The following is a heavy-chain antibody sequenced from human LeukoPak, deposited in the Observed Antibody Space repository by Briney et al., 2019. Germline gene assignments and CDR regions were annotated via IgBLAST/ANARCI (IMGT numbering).Heavy chain of an antibody. CDR3: ARDVGYGDYVG. CDR2: IIPIFGTA. V-gene: IGHV1-69*05. CDR1: GGTFSSYA. J-gene: IGHJ4*02. Sequence: SVKVSCKASGGTFSSYAISWVRQAPGQGLEWMGGIIPIFGTANYAQEFQGRVTITTDESTSTAYMELSSLRSGDTAVYYCARDVGYGDYVGWGRGTLVTVSS. D-gene: IGHD4-17*01.